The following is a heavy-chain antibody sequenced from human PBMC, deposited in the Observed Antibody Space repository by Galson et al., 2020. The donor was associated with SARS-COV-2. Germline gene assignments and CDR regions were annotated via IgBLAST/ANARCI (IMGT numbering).Heavy chain of an antibody. J-gene: IGHJ6*03. CDR3: ARLGGRLHYYYYYMDV. D-gene: IGHD2-15*01. CDR2: IYPGDSDT. Sequence: GESLKISCKGSGYSFTSYWIGWVRQMPGKGLEWLGIIYPGDSDTRYSPSFQGQVTISADKSISTAYLQWSSLKASDTAMYYCARLGGRLHYYYYYMDVWGKGTTVTVSS. CDR1: GYSFTSYW. V-gene: IGHV5-51*01.